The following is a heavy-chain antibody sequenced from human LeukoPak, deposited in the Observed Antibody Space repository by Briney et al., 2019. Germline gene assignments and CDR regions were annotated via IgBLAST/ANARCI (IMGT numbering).Heavy chain of an antibody. D-gene: IGHD2-15*01. CDR2: ISWNSGSI. CDR1: GFTFDDYA. Sequence: GRSLRLSCAASGFTFDDYAMHWVRQAPGKGLEWVSGISWNSGSIGYADSVKGRFTISRDNAKNSLYLQMNSLRAEDTAVYYCATTPGSCSGGSCSKSDYWGQGTLVTVSS. CDR3: ATTPGSCSGGSCSKSDY. V-gene: IGHV3-9*01. J-gene: IGHJ4*02.